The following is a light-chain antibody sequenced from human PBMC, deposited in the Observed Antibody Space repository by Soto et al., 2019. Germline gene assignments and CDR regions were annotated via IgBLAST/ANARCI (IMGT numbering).Light chain of an antibody. J-gene: IGKJ5*01. CDR2: DAS. Sequence: DIQMTQSPSSLSASVGDRVTITCQASQNINNYLNWYQQKPVRAPKLLICDASNLEAGVPSRFRGSGSGTDFTFTISRLQPEDIATYYCQQYENLPTFGQGTRLEIK. CDR1: QNINNY. CDR3: QQYENLPT. V-gene: IGKV1-33*01.